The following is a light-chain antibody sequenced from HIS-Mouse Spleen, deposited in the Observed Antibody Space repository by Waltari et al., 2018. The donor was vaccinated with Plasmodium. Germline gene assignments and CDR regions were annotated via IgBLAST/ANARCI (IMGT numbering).Light chain of an antibody. CDR3: QQYNSYSYT. V-gene: IGKV1-39*01. J-gene: IGKJ2*01. Sequence: DIQMTKSPSSLSASVGDRGTLTCRASQSISSYLNWYQQKPGKAPKLLIYAASSLQSGVPSRFSGSGSGTDFTLTISSLQPEDFATYYCQQYNSYSYTFGQGTKLEIK. CDR2: AAS. CDR1: QSISSY.